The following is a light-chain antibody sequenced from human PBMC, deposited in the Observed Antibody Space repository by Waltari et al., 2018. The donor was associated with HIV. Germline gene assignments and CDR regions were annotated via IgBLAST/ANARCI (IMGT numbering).Light chain of an antibody. CDR1: SSDVGGYNY. Sequence: QSALTQPRSVSGSPGQSVTISCTGTSSDVGGYNYVSWYRQHPGKAPKLMIYDVPKRPSGVPDRFSGSKSGNTASLTISGLQAEDEADYYCCSYAGSTRVFGGGTKLTVL. CDR3: CSYAGSTRV. CDR2: DVP. J-gene: IGLJ2*01. V-gene: IGLV2-11*01.